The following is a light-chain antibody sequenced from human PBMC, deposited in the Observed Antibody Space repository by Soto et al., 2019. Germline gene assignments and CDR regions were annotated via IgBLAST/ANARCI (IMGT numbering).Light chain of an antibody. CDR2: DDN. CDR3: QVWDSSSDSYV. CDR1: NIGSKS. J-gene: IGLJ1*01. Sequence: SYELTQPPSVSVAPGQTARITCGGNNIGSKSVHWYQQKPGQAPVLVVYDDNDRPSGIPERFSGSNSGNTATLTISRVEDGDEADYYCQVWDSSSDSYVFGTGTKLTVL. V-gene: IGLV3-21*02.